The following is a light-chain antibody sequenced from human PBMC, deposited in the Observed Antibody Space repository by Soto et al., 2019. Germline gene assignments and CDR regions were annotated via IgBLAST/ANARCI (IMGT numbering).Light chain of an antibody. Sequence: DVKMTQSASALSASVGDRVTITCQASQNINNYLNWYQQKPGRAPKLLIYDASNLEAGVPSRFRGSGSGTDFTFTISRLQPEDIATYYCQQYDNLPLTFGGGTKVDIK. CDR3: QQYDNLPLT. CDR2: DAS. V-gene: IGKV1-33*01. CDR1: QNINNY. J-gene: IGKJ4*01.